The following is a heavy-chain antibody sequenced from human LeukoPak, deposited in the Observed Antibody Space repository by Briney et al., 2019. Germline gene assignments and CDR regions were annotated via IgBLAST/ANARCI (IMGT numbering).Heavy chain of an antibody. CDR2: IYPGDSDT. D-gene: IGHD3-22*01. Sequence: GESLKISRKGSGYSFTSYWIGWVRQMPGKGLEWMGIIYPGDSDTRYSPSFQGQVTISADKSISTAYLQWSSLKASDTAMYYCASARSGYYPFFDYWGQETLVTVSS. V-gene: IGHV5-51*01. J-gene: IGHJ4*02. CDR1: GYSFTSYW. CDR3: ASARSGYYPFFDY.